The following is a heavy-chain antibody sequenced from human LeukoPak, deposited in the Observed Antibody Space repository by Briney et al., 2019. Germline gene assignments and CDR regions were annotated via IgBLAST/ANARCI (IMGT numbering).Heavy chain of an antibody. CDR1: GFSFSSHA. D-gene: IGHD1-1*01. CDR3: ATYINWVAGDV. Sequence: PGGSLRLSCEASGFSFSSHAMQWVRQAPGKGLEWVTLIWYDGSNKYYADSVQGRFTISRDNSKNTLYLQMNSLRAEDTAIYHCATYINWVAGDVWGQGTTVIVSS. CDR2: IWYDGSNK. J-gene: IGHJ6*02. V-gene: IGHV3-33*01.